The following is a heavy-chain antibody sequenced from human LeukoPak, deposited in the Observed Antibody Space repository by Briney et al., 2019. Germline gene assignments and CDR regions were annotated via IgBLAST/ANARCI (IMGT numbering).Heavy chain of an antibody. CDR2: MNSNSGNT. CDR1: GYAFTNYD. D-gene: IGHD3-10*01. Sequence: ASVKVSCKASGYAFTNYDIMWVRQATGQGPEWMGWMNSNSGNTGYAQKFQGRVTMTRDTSINTAYMELHSLTSEDTAVYYCARGRGGTVVRGYLDYWGQGTLVTVSS. V-gene: IGHV1-8*01. CDR3: ARGRGGTVVRGYLDY. J-gene: IGHJ4*02.